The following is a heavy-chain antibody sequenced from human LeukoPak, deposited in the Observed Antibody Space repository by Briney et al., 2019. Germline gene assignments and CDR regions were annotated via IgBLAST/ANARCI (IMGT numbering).Heavy chain of an antibody. J-gene: IGHJ4*02. CDR3: AKASLPSGWFVFDY. CDR1: GFSFSSCG. CDR2: ISGSGGST. V-gene: IGHV3-23*01. Sequence: GGTLRLSCAASGFSFSSCGMNWVRQAPWEGLEWVSAISGSGGSTYYADSVKGRFTISRDNSKNTLYLQMNSLRAEDTAVYYCAKASLPSGWFVFDYWGQGTLVTVSS. D-gene: IGHD6-19*01.